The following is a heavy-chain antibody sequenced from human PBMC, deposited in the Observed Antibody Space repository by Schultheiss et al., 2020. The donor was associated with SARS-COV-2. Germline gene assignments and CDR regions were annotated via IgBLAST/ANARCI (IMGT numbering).Heavy chain of an antibody. CDR3: AKGTGGGSYYDY. D-gene: IGHD2-15*01. J-gene: IGHJ4*02. CDR2: ISSSGSTI. Sequence: GGSLRLSCAASGFTFTSYGLSWVRQAPGKGLEWVSYISSSGSTIYYADSVKGRFTISRDNSKNTLYLQMNSLRAEDTAVYYCAKGTGGGSYYDYWGQGTLVTVSS. CDR1: GFTFTSYG. V-gene: IGHV3-23*01.